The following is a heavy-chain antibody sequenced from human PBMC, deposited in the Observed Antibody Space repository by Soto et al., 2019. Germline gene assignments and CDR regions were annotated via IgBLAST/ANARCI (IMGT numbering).Heavy chain of an antibody. Sequence: QVQLVQSGAEVKKPGSSVKVSCKASGGTFSSYTISWVRQAPGQGLEWMGRIIPILGIANYAQKFQGRVTITADKSTSTAYMELSSLGSEDTAVYYCARARLNPGDFWSGLNWFDPWGQGTLVTVSS. D-gene: IGHD3-3*01. CDR1: GGTFSSYT. J-gene: IGHJ5*02. CDR2: IIPILGIA. V-gene: IGHV1-69*02. CDR3: ARARLNPGDFWSGLNWFDP.